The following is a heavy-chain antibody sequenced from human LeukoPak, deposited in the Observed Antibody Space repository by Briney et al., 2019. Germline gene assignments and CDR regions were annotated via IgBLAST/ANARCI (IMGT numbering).Heavy chain of an antibody. CDR3: AREVDYDSSGYYYVSPPYYFDY. V-gene: IGHV3-30*04. D-gene: IGHD3-22*01. Sequence: PGGSLRLSCASSGFTFSSYAMHWVRQAPGKGLEWVAVISYDGSNKYYADSVKGRFTISRDNSKNTLYLQMNSLRAEDTAVYYCAREVDYDSSGYYYVSPPYYFDYWGQGTLVTVSS. CDR2: ISYDGSNK. CDR1: GFTFSSYA. J-gene: IGHJ4*02.